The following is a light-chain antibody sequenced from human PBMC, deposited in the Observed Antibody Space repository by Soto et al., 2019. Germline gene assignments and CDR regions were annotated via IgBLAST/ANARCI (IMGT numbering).Light chain of an antibody. Sequence: DIVMTQSPDSLAVSLGERATINYKSSQSVLYSSNNKNYLAWYQQRPGQPPKLLIYWASTRESGVPDRFSGSGSGTDFTLTITSLQAEEVAVYYCQQYESTPPTFGQGTKLEIK. V-gene: IGKV4-1*01. CDR3: QQYESTPPT. J-gene: IGKJ2*01. CDR2: WAS. CDR1: QSVLYSSNNKNY.